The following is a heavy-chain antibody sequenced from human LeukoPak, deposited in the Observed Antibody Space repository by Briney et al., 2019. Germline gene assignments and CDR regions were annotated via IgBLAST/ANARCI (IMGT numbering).Heavy chain of an antibody. V-gene: IGHV4-31*03. Sequence: SETLSLTCTVSGGSTSSGGHYWSWIRQHPGKGLEWIGDIYYSGSIYYNPSLKSRVTISVDTSKNQFSLKVSSVTAADTAVYYCARRYDPYGLDVWGHGTTVTVSS. CDR3: ARRYDPYGLDV. CDR1: GGSTSSGGHY. D-gene: IGHD3-3*01. CDR2: IYYSGSI. J-gene: IGHJ6*02.